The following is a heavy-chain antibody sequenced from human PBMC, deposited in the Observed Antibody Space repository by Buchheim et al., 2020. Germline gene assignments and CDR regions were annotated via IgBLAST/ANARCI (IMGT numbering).Heavy chain of an antibody. Sequence: EVQLVESGGGVVQPGGSLRLSCAASGFTFSSYWMHWVRQAPGKGLECVARINSDGRTTTYADSVKGRFTISRDNAMNTLYLQMNSLRAEDTAVYYCVTSGSYYYYAMDVWGQGTT. CDR2: INSDGRTT. D-gene: IGHD3-22*01. CDR1: GFTFSSYW. V-gene: IGHV3-74*01. CDR3: VTSGSYYYYAMDV. J-gene: IGHJ6*02.